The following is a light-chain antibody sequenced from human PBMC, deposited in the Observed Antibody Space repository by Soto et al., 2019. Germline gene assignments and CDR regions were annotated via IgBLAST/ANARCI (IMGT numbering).Light chain of an antibody. Sequence: EIVFTQSPATLSLSPGERATLSCRASPSVSSYLAWYKQKPGQAPSLLIYDASNRATGIPARFRGSGSGTDFTLTISSLEPEDFAVYYCQQRSNKITFGQWTRLEIK. CDR1: PSVSSY. CDR3: QQRSNKIT. V-gene: IGKV3-11*01. J-gene: IGKJ5*01. CDR2: DAS.